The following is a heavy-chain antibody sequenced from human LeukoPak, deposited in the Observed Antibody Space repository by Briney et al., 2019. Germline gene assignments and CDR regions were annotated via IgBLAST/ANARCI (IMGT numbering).Heavy chain of an antibody. D-gene: IGHD3-10*01. Sequence: PSETLSLTCTVSGGSISSYYWSWIRQPPGKGLEWIGYISYGGSTNYNPSLKSRVTISADTSKNQFSLKLSSVIAADTAVYYCARVVVRGGIDYWGQGTLDTVSS. J-gene: IGHJ4*02. CDR1: GGSISSYY. V-gene: IGHV4-59*01. CDR3: ARVVVRGGIDY. CDR2: ISYGGST.